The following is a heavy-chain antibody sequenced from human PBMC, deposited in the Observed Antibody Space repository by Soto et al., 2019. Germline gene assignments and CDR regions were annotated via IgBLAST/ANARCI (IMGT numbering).Heavy chain of an antibody. Sequence: QVQLVQSGAEVRKPGASVKVSCQPSGYTFNTYYLHWLRQAPGQALEWMGVIHPSGGGTTYAQKFLXXXTXXRDTSTTTVFMELSSLRSDDTAVYYCARGGHIAVVTASFDNWGQGTLVTVSS. J-gene: IGHJ4*02. CDR1: GYTFNTYY. V-gene: IGHV1-46*02. CDR3: ARGGHIAVVTASFDN. D-gene: IGHD2-21*02. CDR2: IHPSGGGT.